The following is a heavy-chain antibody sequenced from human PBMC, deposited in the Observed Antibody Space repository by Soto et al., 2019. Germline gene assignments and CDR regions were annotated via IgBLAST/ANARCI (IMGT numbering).Heavy chain of an antibody. V-gene: IGHV3-21*01. CDR2: ISSSSSYI. Sequence: EVQLVESGGGLVKPGGSLRLSCAASGFTFSSYSMNWVRQAPGKGLEWVSSISSSSSYIYYADSVKGRFTISRDNAKNSLYLQMNSLRAEDTAVYYCARVRSSGPLDHYFDYWGQGTLVTVSS. CDR1: GFTFSSYS. CDR3: ARVRSSGPLDHYFDY. J-gene: IGHJ4*02. D-gene: IGHD6-25*01.